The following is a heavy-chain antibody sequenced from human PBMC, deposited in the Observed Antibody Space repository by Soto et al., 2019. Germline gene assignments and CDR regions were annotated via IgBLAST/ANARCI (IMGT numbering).Heavy chain of an antibody. CDR2: INPSGGST. Sequence: ASVKVSCKASGYTVTTYYIHWVRQAPGQGLEWMGIINPSGGSTTYAQNFQGRVTMTRDMSTRTVYMELSSLRSEDTAVYYCARGLELRGVTIVTSFLDPWGQGTLVTVSS. J-gene: IGHJ5*02. CDR1: GYTVTTYY. V-gene: IGHV1-46*03. CDR3: ARGLELRGVTIVTSFLDP. D-gene: IGHD3-10*01.